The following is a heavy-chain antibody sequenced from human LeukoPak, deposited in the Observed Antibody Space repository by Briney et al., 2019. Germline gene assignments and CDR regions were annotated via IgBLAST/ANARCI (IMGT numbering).Heavy chain of an antibody. D-gene: IGHD6-13*01. CDR2: ISGSGGST. J-gene: IGHJ4*02. CDR3: ARVIRAAPGKGYFDY. CDR1: GFIVSTYA. Sequence: GGSLRLFCATAGFIVSTYALSWVRQAPGRGREWASSISGSGGSTYHADSVKGRFTISRDSSKNTLYLQMNSLRAEDTAIYYCARVIRAAPGKGYFDYWGQGTMVTVSS. V-gene: IGHV3-23*01.